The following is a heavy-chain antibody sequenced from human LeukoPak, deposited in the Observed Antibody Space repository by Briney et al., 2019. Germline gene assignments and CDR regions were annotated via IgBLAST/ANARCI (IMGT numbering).Heavy chain of an antibody. CDR2: TKSKADSYIT. D-gene: IGHD6-13*01. J-gene: IGHJ4*02. CDR3: ARDTAAALDH. Sequence: GGSLRLSCAASGFVFSDHYMDWVRQAPGKGPEWIARTKSKADSYITQYAASVKGRFISSRDDSKNSLWLQMNSLNTEDTAVYYCARDTAAALDHWGQGILVTVSS. V-gene: IGHV3-72*01. CDR1: GFVFSDHY.